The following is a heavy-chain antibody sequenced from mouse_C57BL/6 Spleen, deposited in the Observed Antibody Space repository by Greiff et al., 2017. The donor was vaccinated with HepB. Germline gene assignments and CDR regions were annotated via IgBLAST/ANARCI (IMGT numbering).Heavy chain of an antibody. CDR1: GYTFTSYW. J-gene: IGHJ1*03. CDR2: IDPSDSYT. V-gene: IGHV1-50*01. Sequence: QVQLQQPGAELVKPGASVKLSCKASGYTFTSYWMQWVKQRPGQGLEWIGEIDPSDSYTNYNQKFKGKATLTVDTSSSTAYMQLSSLTSEDSAVYYCATGDYDKNWYFDVWGTGTTVTVSS. D-gene: IGHD2-4*01. CDR3: ATGDYDKNWYFDV.